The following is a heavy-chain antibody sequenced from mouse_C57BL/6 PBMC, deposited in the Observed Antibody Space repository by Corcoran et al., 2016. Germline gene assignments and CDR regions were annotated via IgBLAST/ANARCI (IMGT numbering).Heavy chain of an antibody. J-gene: IGHJ1*03. Sequence: QIQLVQSGPELKKPGETVKISCKASGYTFTTYGMSWVKQAPGKGLKWMGWINTYSGVPTYADDFKGRFAFSLETSASTAYLQINNLTTEDTATSCCAIDDGYHWYLVVWCTGTTVTVSS. CDR2: INTYSGVP. CDR3: AIDDGYHWYLVV. D-gene: IGHD2-3*01. V-gene: IGHV9-3*01. CDR1: GYTFTTYG.